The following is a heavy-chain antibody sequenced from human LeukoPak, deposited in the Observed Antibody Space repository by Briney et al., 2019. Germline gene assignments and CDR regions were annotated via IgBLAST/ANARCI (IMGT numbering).Heavy chain of an antibody. CDR1: RYTFTGYY. D-gene: IGHD6-6*01. CDR3: ARAMAARLHYFDY. J-gene: IGHJ4*02. Sequence: ASVKVSCKASRYTFTGYYMHWVRQAPGQGLEWMGWINPNSGGTNYAQKFQGRVTMTRDTSISTAYMELSRLRSDDTAVYYCARAMAARLHYFDYWGQGTLVTVSS. CDR2: INPNSGGT. V-gene: IGHV1-2*02.